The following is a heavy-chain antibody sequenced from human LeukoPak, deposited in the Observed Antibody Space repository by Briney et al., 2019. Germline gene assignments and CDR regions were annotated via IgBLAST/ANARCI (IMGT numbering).Heavy chain of an antibody. CDR1: GFTVSSTY. Sequence: GGSLRLSCTSSGFTVSSTYISWVRQAPGKGLERVSVIYSGGSTDYADSVKDRFTISRDASKNTVFLQMNSLRAEDTAVYYCARVTDGSGSYFIPYGMDVWGQGTTVTVSS. CDR2: IYSGGST. CDR3: ARVTDGSGSYFIPYGMDV. D-gene: IGHD3-10*01. J-gene: IGHJ6*02. V-gene: IGHV3-53*01.